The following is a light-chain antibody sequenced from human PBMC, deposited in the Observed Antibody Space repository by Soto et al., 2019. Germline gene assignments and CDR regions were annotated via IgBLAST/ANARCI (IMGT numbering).Light chain of an antibody. Sequence: EVVLTQSPATLSLSPGERATLSCRASESIGNYVAWYRQKLGQGPKLLIYDASHRAIGIPGRFSGDGSGTDFTLTISSLEPEDFAVYYCPWRSDWPPRLTFGGGTKVEIK. CDR3: PWRSDWPPRLT. CDR1: ESIGNY. V-gene: IGKV3-11*01. J-gene: IGKJ4*01. CDR2: DAS.